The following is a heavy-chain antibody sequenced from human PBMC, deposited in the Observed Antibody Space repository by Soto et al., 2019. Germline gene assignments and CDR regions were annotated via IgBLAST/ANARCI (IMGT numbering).Heavy chain of an antibody. CDR2: INPNSGGT. D-gene: IGHD6-19*01. V-gene: IGHV1-2*04. J-gene: IGHJ4*02. CDR3: ARSPAGEWLRHNFDY. Sequence: GASVKVSCKASGHTFTGYYMHWVRQAPGQGLEWMGWINPNSGGTNYAQKFQGWVTMTRDTSISTAYMELSRLRSDDTAVYYCARSPAGEWLRHNFDYWGQGTLVTVSS. CDR1: GHTFTGYY.